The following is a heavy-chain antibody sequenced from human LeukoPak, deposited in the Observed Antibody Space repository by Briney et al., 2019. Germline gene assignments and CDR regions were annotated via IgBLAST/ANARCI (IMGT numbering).Heavy chain of an antibody. CDR3: ARDQSAHYYYYMDV. CDR2: IYTSGST. J-gene: IGHJ6*03. V-gene: IGHV4-4*07. Sequence: SETLSLTCTASGGSISSYYWSWIRQPAGKGLEWIGRIYTSGSTNYNPSLKSRVTMSVDTSKNQFSLKLSSVTAAGTAVYYCARDQSAHYYYYMDVWGKGTTVTVSS. CDR1: GGSISSYY.